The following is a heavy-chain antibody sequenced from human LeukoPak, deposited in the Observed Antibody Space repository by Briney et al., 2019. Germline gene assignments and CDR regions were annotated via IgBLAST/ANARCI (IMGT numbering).Heavy chain of an antibody. V-gene: IGHV3-15*01. Sequence: SGPSLRLSFVASGFTLNNAWLSWVRQAPGKGREWVGRNKSKTDGETPDYAAPVQGRFTISSNYSQSTLYLQMSSLEIEDTAVYFCATGVISSGSGGHSSFWGQGTLVTVSS. J-gene: IGHJ4*02. D-gene: IGHD3-10*01. CDR3: ATGVISSGSGGHSSF. CDR1: GFTLNNAW. CDR2: NKSKTDGETP.